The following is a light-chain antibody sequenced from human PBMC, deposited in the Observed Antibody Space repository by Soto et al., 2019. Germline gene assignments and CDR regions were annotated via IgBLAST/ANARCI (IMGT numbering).Light chain of an antibody. Sequence: DIQMTQSPSTLSASVGDRVNITCRASQSINRWLAWYQERPGKAPKLLSYQPSRIQSGVPSRFSASGSRTDFTPTITSLQPDDSATYYCHQYNSYPYTFGRGTRLEI. CDR1: QSINRW. V-gene: IGKV1-5*03. J-gene: IGKJ2*01. CDR3: HQYNSYPYT. CDR2: QPS.